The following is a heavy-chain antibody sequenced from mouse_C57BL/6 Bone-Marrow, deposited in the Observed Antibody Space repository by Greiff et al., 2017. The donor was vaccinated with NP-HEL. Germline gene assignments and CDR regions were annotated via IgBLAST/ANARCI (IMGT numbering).Heavy chain of an antibody. Sequence: VQLQQSGAELARPGASVKLSCKASGYTFTSYGISWVKQRTGQGLEWIGEIYPRSGNTYYNEKFKGKATLTADKSSSTAYMELRILTSEDSAVYFCASYDYDAYAMDYWGQGTSVTVSS. D-gene: IGHD2-4*01. CDR1: GYTFTSYG. J-gene: IGHJ4*01. V-gene: IGHV1-81*01. CDR3: ASYDYDAYAMDY. CDR2: IYPRSGNT.